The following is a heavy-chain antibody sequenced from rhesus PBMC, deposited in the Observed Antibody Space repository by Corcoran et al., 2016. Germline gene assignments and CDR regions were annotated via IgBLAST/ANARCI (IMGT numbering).Heavy chain of an antibody. Sequence: QVTLKESGPALVKPTQTLTLTCTLSGFSISTTGPGVGWTRQPTGNALEWLAGIYWNDSKYYSTSLKSRLTISKDTSKNHVLLTMTNMAPVDTATYYCARVPFLRTITGADYWGQGVLVTVSS. CDR2: IYWNDSK. V-gene: IGHV2-95*01. CDR3: ARVPFLRTITGADY. CDR1: GFSISTTGPG. J-gene: IGHJ4*01. D-gene: IGHD3-40*01.